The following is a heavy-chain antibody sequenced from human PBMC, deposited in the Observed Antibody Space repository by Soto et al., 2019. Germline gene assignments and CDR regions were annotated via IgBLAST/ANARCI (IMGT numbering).Heavy chain of an antibody. CDR3: ARLFYYYGSGTHVNWFDP. D-gene: IGHD3-10*01. CDR1: GGSISSSSYY. V-gene: IGHV4-39*01. J-gene: IGHJ5*02. Sequence: QLQLQESGPGLVKPSETLSLTCTVSGGSISSSSYYWGWIRQPPGKGLEWIGSIYYSGSTYYNPSPKSRVTISVDTSKNQFSLKLSSVTAADTAVYYCARLFYYYGSGTHVNWFDPWGQGTLVTVSS. CDR2: IYYSGST.